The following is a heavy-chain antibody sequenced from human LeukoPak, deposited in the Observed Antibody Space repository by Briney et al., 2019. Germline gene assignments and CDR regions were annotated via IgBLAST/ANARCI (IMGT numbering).Heavy chain of an antibody. CDR1: TSGVALSSHS. D-gene: IGHD1-20*01. J-gene: IGHJ4*02. Sequence: GGSLRLSCVASTSGVALSSHSMNWVRQAPGKGLEWISYIHSSGNYIFYAASVKGRFAVSRDNARNSLFLQMNSLRAEDTAIYYCAREYNSRATFDYWGQGTLVTVSS. V-gene: IGHV3-21*05. CDR3: AREYNSRATFDY. CDR2: IHSSGNYI.